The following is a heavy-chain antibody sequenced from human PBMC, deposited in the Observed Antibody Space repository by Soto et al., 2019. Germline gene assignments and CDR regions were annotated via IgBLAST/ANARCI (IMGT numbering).Heavy chain of an antibody. D-gene: IGHD5-12*01. CDR1: GGSISSYY. Sequence: QVQLQESGPGLVKPSETLSLTCTVSGGSISSYYWSWIRQPPGKGLEWIGYIYYSGSTNYNPSLKSRVTISVDTSKNQFSLKLSSVTAADTAVYYCAGRVATSLYNWFDPWGQGTLVTVSS. V-gene: IGHV4-59*01. J-gene: IGHJ5*02. CDR3: AGRVATSLYNWFDP. CDR2: IYYSGST.